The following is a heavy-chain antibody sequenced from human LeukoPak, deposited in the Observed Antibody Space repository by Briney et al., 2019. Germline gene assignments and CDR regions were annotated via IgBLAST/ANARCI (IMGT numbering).Heavy chain of an antibody. CDR1: GFTFSDYF. J-gene: IGHJ5*02. CDR2: ISSSGSTI. D-gene: IGHD2-8*01. CDR3: AKSMTTTNVDWFDP. Sequence: PGGSLRLSCAASGFTFSDYFMTWIRQAPGKGLEWVSYISSSGSTIYYADSVKGRFTISRDNSNNMLYLQMNSLRGEDTAVYYCAKSMTTTNVDWFDPWGQGTLVTVSS. V-gene: IGHV3-11*01.